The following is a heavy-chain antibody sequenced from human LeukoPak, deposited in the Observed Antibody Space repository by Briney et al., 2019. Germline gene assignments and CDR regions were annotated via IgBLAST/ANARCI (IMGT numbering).Heavy chain of an antibody. J-gene: IGHJ4*02. CDR3: ARDGIVGALPAYYFDY. CDR2: INPSGGST. V-gene: IGHV1-46*01. Sequence: ASVKVSCKASGYTFTSYYMHWARQAPGQGLEWMGIINPSGGSTSYAQKFQGRVTMTRDTSTSTVYMELSSLRSEDTAVYYCARDGIVGALPAYYFDYWGQGTLVTVSS. D-gene: IGHD1-26*01. CDR1: GYTFTSYY.